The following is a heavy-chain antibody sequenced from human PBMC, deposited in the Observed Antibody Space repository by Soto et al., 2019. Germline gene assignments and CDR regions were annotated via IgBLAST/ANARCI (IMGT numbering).Heavy chain of an antibody. Sequence: PGGSLRLSCAASGFTVSSNFMSWVRQAPGKGLEWVSIIYSDGSTYYADSVKGRFTISRDNSKNTLYLQMNSLRADDTAVYYCASRRNPYGAYDYWGQGTLDTVSS. J-gene: IGHJ4*02. CDR3: ASRRNPYGAYDY. V-gene: IGHV3-66*01. CDR1: GFTVSSNF. CDR2: IYSDGST. D-gene: IGHD4-17*01.